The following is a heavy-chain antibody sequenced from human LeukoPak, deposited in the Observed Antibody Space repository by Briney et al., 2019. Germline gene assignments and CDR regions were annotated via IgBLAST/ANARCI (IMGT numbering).Heavy chain of an antibody. CDR2: ISGSGGST. V-gene: IGHV3-23*01. D-gene: IGHD4-17*01. CDR1: GFTFGNYD. J-gene: IGHJ5*02. CDR3: AQAPLRDYGPRYNWFDP. Sequence: PGGTLRLSCAASGFTFGNYDMNWVRQAPGKGLEWVSRISGSGGSTYYADSVKGRFTVSRDNSKNTLYLQMNSLRAEDTAVYYCAQAPLRDYGPRYNWFDPWGQGALVTVSS.